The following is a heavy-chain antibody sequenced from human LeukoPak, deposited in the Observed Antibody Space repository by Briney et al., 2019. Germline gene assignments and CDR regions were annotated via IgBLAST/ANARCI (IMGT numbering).Heavy chain of an antibody. CDR2: ISPSGSTM. CDR1: GFTFSSYE. CDR3: ARSPIAAAGTAFDS. Sequence: GGSLRLSCAASGFTFSSYEMNWVRQAPGKGLDWVSYISPSGSTMYFTDSVKGRFTISRDNAKNSLYLQMTSLRAEDTAVYYCARSPIAAAGTAFDSWGQGTLVTVSS. D-gene: IGHD6-13*01. V-gene: IGHV3-48*03. J-gene: IGHJ4*02.